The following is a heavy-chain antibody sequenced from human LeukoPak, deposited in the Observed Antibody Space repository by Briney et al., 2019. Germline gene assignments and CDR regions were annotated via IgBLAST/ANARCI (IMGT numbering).Heavy chain of an antibody. D-gene: IGHD2-15*01. J-gene: IGHJ6*03. Sequence: SETLSLTCTVSGGSISSGTYYWSWIRQPPGKGLEWIGYIYYSGSTNYNPSLKSRVTISVDTSKNQFSLKLSSVTAADTAVYYCARARRAATSQVGYYYYMDVWGKGTTVTVSS. CDR1: GGSISSGTYY. CDR2: IYYSGST. V-gene: IGHV4-61*01. CDR3: ARARRAATSQVGYYYYMDV.